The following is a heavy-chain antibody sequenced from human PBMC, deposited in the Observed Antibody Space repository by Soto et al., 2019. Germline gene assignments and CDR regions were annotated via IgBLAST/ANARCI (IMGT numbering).Heavy chain of an antibody. CDR1: GGSISSGGYT. CDR2: IYHSGST. J-gene: IGHJ2*01. D-gene: IGHD3-22*01. CDR3: ARLEIGNYWYFYL. V-gene: IGHV4-30-2*01. Sequence: QLQLQESGSGLVKPSQTLSLTCAVSGGSISSGGYTWSWIRQPPGKGLEWIGYIYHSGSTYYNPSLKRRVTLSVDRSKDQFSLQLSSVAAADTAVYYCARLEIGNYWYFYLWGRGSLVTVSS.